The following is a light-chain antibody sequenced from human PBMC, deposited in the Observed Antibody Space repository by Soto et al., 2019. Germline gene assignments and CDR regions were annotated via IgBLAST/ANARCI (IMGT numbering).Light chain of an antibody. Sequence: AIQLTQSPSSLSASVGDRVTITCRASQGISSTLAWYQQRPGKTPRLLIYGASSLQSGVPSRFSGSGSGTDFIPTISSLQPEDFATYYCQQYKSYPLTFGQGTRLEIK. V-gene: IGKV1-13*02. J-gene: IGKJ5*01. CDR1: QGISST. CDR3: QQYKSYPLT. CDR2: GAS.